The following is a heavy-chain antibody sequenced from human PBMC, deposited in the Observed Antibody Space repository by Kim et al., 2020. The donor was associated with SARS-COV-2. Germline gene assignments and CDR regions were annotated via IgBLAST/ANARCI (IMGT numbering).Heavy chain of an antibody. V-gene: IGHV3-15*01. Sequence: GGSLRLSCAASGFTFSNAWMSWVRQAPGKGLEWVGRIKSKTDGGTTDYAAPVKGRFTISRDDSKNTLYLQMNSLKTEDTAVYYCTTDSYYYGSGSWKGNGMDVWGQGTTVTVSS. D-gene: IGHD3-10*01. CDR1: GFTFSNAW. J-gene: IGHJ6*02. CDR3: TTDSYYYGSGSWKGNGMDV. CDR2: IKSKTDGGTT.